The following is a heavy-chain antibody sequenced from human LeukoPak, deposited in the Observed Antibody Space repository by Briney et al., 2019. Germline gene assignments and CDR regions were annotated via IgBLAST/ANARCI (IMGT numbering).Heavy chain of an antibody. Sequence: SETLSLTCAVYGGSFSGYYWSWIRQPPGKGLEWIGESNHSGSTNYNPSLKSRVTISVDTSKNQFSPKLSSVTAADTAVYYCARGADSYCTNGVCYLYYYYYMDVWGKGTTVTVSS. CDR1: GGSFSGYY. V-gene: IGHV4-34*01. CDR2: SNHSGST. CDR3: ARGADSYCTNGVCYLYYYYYMDV. J-gene: IGHJ6*03. D-gene: IGHD2-8*01.